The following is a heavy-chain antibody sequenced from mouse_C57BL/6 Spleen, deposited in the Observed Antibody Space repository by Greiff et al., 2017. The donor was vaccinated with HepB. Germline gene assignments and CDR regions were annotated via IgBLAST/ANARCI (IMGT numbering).Heavy chain of an antibody. CDR3: ARKDGYYSWFAY. CDR2: IYPRSGNT. J-gene: IGHJ3*01. Sequence: VQLQQSGAELARPGASVKLSCKASGYTFTSYGISWVKQRTGQGLEWIGEIYPRSGNTYYNEKFKGKATLTADKSSSTAYMELRSLTSEASAVYFCARKDGYYSWFAYWGQGTLVTVSA. CDR1: GYTFTSYG. V-gene: IGHV1-81*01. D-gene: IGHD2-3*01.